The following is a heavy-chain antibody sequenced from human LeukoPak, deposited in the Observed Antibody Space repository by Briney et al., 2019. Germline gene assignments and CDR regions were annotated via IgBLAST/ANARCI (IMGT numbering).Heavy chain of an antibody. D-gene: IGHD6-13*01. CDR3: ARVAAPRSNDY. CDR2: ASYDGGNK. CDR1: GFALSMYT. V-gene: IGHV3-30-3*01. J-gene: IGHJ4*02. Sequence: GGSLRLSCVASGFALSMYTLHWVRQAPGKGLECVAVASYDGGNKYYADSVKGRFTISRDNSKNTLYLQMNSLKTEDTAVYFCARVAAPRSNDYWGQGTLVTVSS.